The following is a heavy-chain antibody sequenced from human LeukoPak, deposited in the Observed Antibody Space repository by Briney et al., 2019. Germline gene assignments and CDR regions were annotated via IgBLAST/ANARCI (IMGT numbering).Heavy chain of an antibody. J-gene: IGHJ4*02. V-gene: IGHV3-23*01. CDR2: ISGSGGST. CDR1: GFTFSSYA. D-gene: IGHD6-19*01. Sequence: PGGSLRLSCAASGFTFSSYAMTWVRQAPGKGLEWVSTISGSGGSTYYADSVKGQFTISRDNSKNTLYLQMNSLRAEDTAVYYCAKTSHQWLGHATHFDYWGQGTLVTVSS. CDR3: AKTSHQWLGHATHFDY.